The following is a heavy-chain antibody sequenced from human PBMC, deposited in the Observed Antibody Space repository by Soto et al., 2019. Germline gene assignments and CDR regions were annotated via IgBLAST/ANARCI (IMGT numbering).Heavy chain of an antibody. CDR2: INHSGST. D-gene: IGHD5-18*01. V-gene: IGHV4-34*09. CDR1: GGSFSGYY. Sequence: TLSLTCAVYGGSFSGYYWSWIRQPPGKGLEWIGEINHSGSTNYNPSLKTRPTISIDSSKNHFSLELTSVTAADTASNSYGYTFYDYWGQGTLVTVSS. J-gene: IGHJ4*02. CDR3: GYTFYDY.